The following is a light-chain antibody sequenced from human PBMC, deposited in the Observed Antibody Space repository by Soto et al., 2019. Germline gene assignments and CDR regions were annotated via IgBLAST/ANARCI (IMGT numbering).Light chain of an antibody. CDR1: SSDVAGYNY. J-gene: IGLJ2*01. CDR2: EVS. CDR3: SSYISSSTFVV. V-gene: IGLV2-14*01. Sequence: QSVLTQPASVSGSPGQSITISCTGTSSDVAGYNYVSWHQQHPGKAPKVIITEVSNRPSGVSNRFSGSKSGNTASLTISGLQAEDEADYYCSSYISSSTFVVFGGGTKLTVL.